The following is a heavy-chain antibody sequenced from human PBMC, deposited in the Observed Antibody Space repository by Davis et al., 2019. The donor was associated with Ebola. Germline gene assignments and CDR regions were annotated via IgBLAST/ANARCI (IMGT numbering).Heavy chain of an antibody. Sequence: ASVKVSCKASGYTFTSYGISWVRQAPGQGLEWMGWISAYNGNTNYAQKLQGRVTMTTDTSTSTAYMELRSLRSDDTAVYYCATSSRLYFGSGSFFGMDVWGEGTTVTVSS. CDR2: ISAYNGNT. J-gene: IGHJ6*04. CDR1: GYTFTSYG. V-gene: IGHV1-18*01. D-gene: IGHD3-10*01. CDR3: ATSSRLYFGSGSFFGMDV.